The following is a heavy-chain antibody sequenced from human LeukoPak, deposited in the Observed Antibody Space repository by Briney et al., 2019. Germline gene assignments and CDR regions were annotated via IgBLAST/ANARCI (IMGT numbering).Heavy chain of an antibody. Sequence: GGSLRLSCAASGFTVSSNYMSWARQAPGKGLEWVSVIYSGGSTYYADSVRGRFTISRDNSKNTLYPQMNSLRAEDTAVYYCARGFGFTMDAFDIWGQGTMVTVSS. V-gene: IGHV3-66*02. CDR2: IYSGGST. CDR3: ARGFGFTMDAFDI. D-gene: IGHD3-10*01. CDR1: GFTVSSNY. J-gene: IGHJ3*02.